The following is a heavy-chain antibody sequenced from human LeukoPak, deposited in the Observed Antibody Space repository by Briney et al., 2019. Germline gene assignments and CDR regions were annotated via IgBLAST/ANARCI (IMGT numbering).Heavy chain of an antibody. J-gene: IGHJ4*02. CDR3: ARDEGGSYSFDY. CDR1: GFTFSNYW. V-gene: IGHV3-7*01. Sequence: GGSLGLSCAASGFTFSNYWMSWVRQAPGRGLEWVANIKQDGSAKYYVDSVKGRFTISRDNAKNSLFLQMNSLRAEDSAVYYCARDEGGSYSFDYWGQGTLVTVSS. D-gene: IGHD1-26*01. CDR2: IKQDGSAK.